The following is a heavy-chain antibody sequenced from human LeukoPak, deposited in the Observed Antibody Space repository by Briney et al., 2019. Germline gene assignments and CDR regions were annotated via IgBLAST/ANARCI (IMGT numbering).Heavy chain of an antibody. CDR1: GDSISGFY. D-gene: IGHD3-22*01. V-gene: IGHV4-59*08. J-gene: IGHJ4*02. Sequence: PSETLSLTCTVSGDSISGFYWSWIRQTPGKGLEWIGYIYYSGITDYNPSLKSRVTISVDTSKNQFSLNVSSVTAADTAVYYCARMDPYDGSGYYTSDFWGQGTLVTVSS. CDR3: ARMDPYDGSGYYTSDF. CDR2: IYYSGIT.